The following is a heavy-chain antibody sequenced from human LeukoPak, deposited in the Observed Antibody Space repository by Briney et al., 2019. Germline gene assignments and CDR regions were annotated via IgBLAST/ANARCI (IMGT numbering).Heavy chain of an antibody. Sequence: SETLSLTCTVSGGSISSSSYYWGWIRQPPGKGLEWIGSIYYSGSTYYNPSLKSRVTIPVDTSKNQFSLKLSSVTAADTAVYYCARDRGADGDGLDYWGQGTLVTVSS. V-gene: IGHV4-39*07. J-gene: IGHJ4*02. CDR2: IYYSGST. CDR1: GGSISSSSYY. CDR3: ARDRGADGDGLDY. D-gene: IGHD4-17*01.